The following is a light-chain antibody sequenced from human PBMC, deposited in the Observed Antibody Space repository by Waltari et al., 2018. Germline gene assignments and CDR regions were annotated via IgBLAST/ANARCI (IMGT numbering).Light chain of an antibody. CDR1: SGNVGGYDY. CDR3: YSYAGGYTFV. CDR2: DVT. Sequence: QSALTQPRSVSGSPGQSVTISCTGTSGNVGGYDYVSWYQQHPGKAPTLMIYDVTNRPPGVPDRFSGSKSGNTAFLTISGLQAEDEADYHCYSYAGGYTFVFGPGTKLAVL. V-gene: IGLV2-11*01. J-gene: IGLJ2*01.